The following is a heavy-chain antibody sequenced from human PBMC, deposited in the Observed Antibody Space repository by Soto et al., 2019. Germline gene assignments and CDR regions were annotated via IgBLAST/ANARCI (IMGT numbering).Heavy chain of an antibody. D-gene: IGHD2-2*01. Sequence: QVQLQQWGAGLLKPSETLSLTCAVYGGSFSGYYWCWIRQPPGKGLERIGEINHSRTTNYNPYLKSRVTISGDTSKNEFAMKLSSVTSADTAVYYCARVGQCWSSTSFDPYGIDVWGQGTTVTVSS. CDR1: GGSFSGYY. CDR2: INHSRTT. J-gene: IGHJ6*02. CDR3: ARVGQCWSSTSFDPYGIDV. V-gene: IGHV4-34*01.